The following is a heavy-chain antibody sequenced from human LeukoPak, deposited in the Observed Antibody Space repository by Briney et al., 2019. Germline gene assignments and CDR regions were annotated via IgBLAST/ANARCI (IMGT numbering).Heavy chain of an antibody. CDR2: ISAYNGNT. J-gene: IGHJ4*02. Sequence: ASVKVSCKASGYTFTSYGISWVRQAPGQGLEWMGWISAYNGNTNYAQKLQGRVTMTTDTSTSTAYMELRSLRSDDTAVYYCARDSEYYYDSSGYPPVDYWGQGTLVTDSS. CDR1: GYTFTSYG. CDR3: ARDSEYYYDSSGYPPVDY. D-gene: IGHD3-22*01. V-gene: IGHV1-18*01.